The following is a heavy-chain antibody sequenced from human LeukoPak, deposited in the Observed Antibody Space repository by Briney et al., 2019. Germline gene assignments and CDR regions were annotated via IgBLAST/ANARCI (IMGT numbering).Heavy chain of an antibody. Sequence: ASVKVSCKASGYTFTSYGISWVRQAPGQGLEWMGGIIPIFGTANYAQKFQGRVTITADKSTSTAYMELSSLRSEDTAVYYCARVSGYYDSSGYYYVPYYFDYWGQGTLVTVPS. CDR3: ARVSGYYDSSGYYYVPYYFDY. D-gene: IGHD3-22*01. CDR1: GYTFTSYG. J-gene: IGHJ4*02. V-gene: IGHV1-69*06. CDR2: IIPIFGTA.